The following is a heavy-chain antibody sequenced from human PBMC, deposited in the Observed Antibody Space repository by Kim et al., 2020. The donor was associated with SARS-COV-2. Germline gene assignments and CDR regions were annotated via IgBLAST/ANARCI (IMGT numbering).Heavy chain of an antibody. Sequence: SLKSRLTISVATSKNQFSLKLSSVTAADTAVYYCARDSGASGLYYYRIDVWGQGTPVTVSS. J-gene: IGHJ6*02. D-gene: IGHD2-15*01. CDR3: ARDSGASGLYYYRIDV. V-gene: IGHV4-31*02.